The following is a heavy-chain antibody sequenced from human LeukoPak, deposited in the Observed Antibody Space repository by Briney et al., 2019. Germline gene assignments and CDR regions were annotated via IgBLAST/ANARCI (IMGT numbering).Heavy chain of an antibody. CDR1: GFTFSSYS. J-gene: IGHJ6*03. Sequence: GGSLRLSCAASGFTFSSYSMNWVRQAPGKGLEWVSYISSSSSTIYYADSVKGRFTISRDNSKNTLYLQMNSLRAEDTAVYYCARNPTVTTIYYYYMDVWGKGTTVTVSS. CDR2: ISSSSSTI. D-gene: IGHD4-11*01. V-gene: IGHV3-48*01. CDR3: ARNPTVTTIYYYYMDV.